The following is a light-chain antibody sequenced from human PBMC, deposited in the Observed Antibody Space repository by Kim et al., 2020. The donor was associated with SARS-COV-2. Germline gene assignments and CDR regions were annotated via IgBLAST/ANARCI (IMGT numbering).Light chain of an antibody. CDR1: SLRSYY. V-gene: IGLV3-19*01. Sequence: SSELTQDPAVSVALGQTVRITCQGDSLRSYYATWYQQKPGQAPIVVIYGKNNRPSGIPDRFSGSSSGNTASLTLTGTQAGAEADYYCNSRDSNDNVVFGG. CDR2: GKN. CDR3: NSRDSNDNVV. J-gene: IGLJ2*01.